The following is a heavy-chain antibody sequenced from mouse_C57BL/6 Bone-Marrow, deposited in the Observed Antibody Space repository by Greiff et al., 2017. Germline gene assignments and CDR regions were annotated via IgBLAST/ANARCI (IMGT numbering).Heavy chain of an antibody. CDR2: IHPNSGST. D-gene: IGHD1-1*01. Sequence: QVQLKQPGAELVKPGASVKLSCKASGYTFTSYWMHWVKQRPGQGLEWIGMIHPNSGSTNYNEKFKSKATLTVAKSSSTAYMQLSSLTSEDSAVYYCASATVVATNDMDYWGQGTSVTVTS. J-gene: IGHJ4*01. V-gene: IGHV1-64*01. CDR1: GYTFTSYW. CDR3: ASATVVATNDMDY.